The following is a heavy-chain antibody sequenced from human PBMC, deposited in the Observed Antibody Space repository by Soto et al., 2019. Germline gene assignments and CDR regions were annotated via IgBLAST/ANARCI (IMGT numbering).Heavy chain of an antibody. CDR2: IYPGDSDT. J-gene: IGHJ4*02. CDR1: GYSFTSYW. V-gene: IGHV5-51*01. Sequence: PGESLKISCKGSGYSFTSYWIGWVRQMPGKGLEWMGIIYPGDSDTRYSPSFQGQVAISVTKSITTVFLQWSSLRASGTAMYYCARQIYDSDTGPNFQYYFDSWGQGTPVTVSS. CDR3: ARQIYDSDTGPNFQYYFDS. D-gene: IGHD3-22*01.